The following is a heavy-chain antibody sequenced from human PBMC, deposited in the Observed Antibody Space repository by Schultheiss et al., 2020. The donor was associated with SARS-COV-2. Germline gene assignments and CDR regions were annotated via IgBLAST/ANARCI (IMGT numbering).Heavy chain of an antibody. CDR1: GGSISSSSYY. D-gene: IGHD3-10*01. J-gene: IGHJ6*02. CDR3: ARDSGTLRVAYYYYGMDV. Sequence: SETLSLTCTVSGGSISSSSYYWGWIRQPPGKGLEWIGCIYYSGSTYYNPSLKSRVTISVDTSKNQFSLKLSSVTAADTAVYYCARDSGTLRVAYYYYGMDVWGQGTTVTVSS. CDR2: IYYSGST. V-gene: IGHV4-39*07.